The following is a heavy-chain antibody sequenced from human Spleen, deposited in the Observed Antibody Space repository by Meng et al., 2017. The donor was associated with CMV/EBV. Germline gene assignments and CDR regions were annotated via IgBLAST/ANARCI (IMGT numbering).Heavy chain of an antibody. V-gene: IGHV1-18*04. CDR1: GHIFTGFY. CDR3: AKDGYYDFWSGPFDY. J-gene: IGHJ4*02. CDR2: ISAYNGNT. D-gene: IGHD3-3*01. Sequence: SGHIFTGFYIHYMRQAPGQGLEWMAWISAYNGNTLYAQKFQGRVSMTADTSTSTAYMELTSLTSDDTAVYYCAKDGYYDFWSGPFDYWGQGTLVTVSS.